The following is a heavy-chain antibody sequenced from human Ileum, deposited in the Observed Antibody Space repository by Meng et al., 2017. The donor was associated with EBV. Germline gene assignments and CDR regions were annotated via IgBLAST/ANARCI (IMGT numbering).Heavy chain of an antibody. J-gene: IGHJ4*02. CDR2: VYHPGGT. V-gene: IGHV4-4*02. D-gene: IGHD1-7*01. CDR1: GASISSDFW. CDR3: GRDQGRELINH. Sequence: VHLQGSDPGRGILTGPLSCTRPVSGASISSDFWWRWVRTPPGKGLEWIGEVYHPGGTNYTPSLNSRVDISVDKSKNQFYLSLFSVTAADTAVYYCGRDQGRELINHWGQGTLVTVSS.